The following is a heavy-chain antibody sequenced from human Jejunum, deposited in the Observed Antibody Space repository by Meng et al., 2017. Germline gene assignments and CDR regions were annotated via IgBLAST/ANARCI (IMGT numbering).Heavy chain of an antibody. D-gene: IGHD4-17*01. Sequence: GGSLRLSCAASGFTFSDNDFHWVRQATGKGLEWVSAIGRGFDTYYADSVKGRYTNIRQNADNSFYLQMNSLTAGDTTVYYCAREVHASGDTGLYFDVWGRGALVTVSS. J-gene: IGHJ2*01. V-gene: IGHV3-13*01. CDR1: GFTFSDND. CDR2: IGRGFDT. CDR3: AREVHASGDTGLYFDV.